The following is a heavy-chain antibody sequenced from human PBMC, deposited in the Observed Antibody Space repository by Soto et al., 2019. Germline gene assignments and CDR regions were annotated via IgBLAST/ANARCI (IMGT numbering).Heavy chain of an antibody. CDR2: ISSSSSYI. CDR3: ARDSGYCGGDCLAFDI. CDR1: GFTFSSYS. J-gene: IGHJ3*02. V-gene: IGHV3-21*01. D-gene: IGHD2-21*02. Sequence: GSLRLSCAASGFTFSSYSMNWVRQAPGKGLEWVSSISSSSSYIYYADSVKGRFTISRDNAKNSLYLQMNSLRAEDTAVYYCARDSGYCGGDCLAFDIWGQGTMVTVSS.